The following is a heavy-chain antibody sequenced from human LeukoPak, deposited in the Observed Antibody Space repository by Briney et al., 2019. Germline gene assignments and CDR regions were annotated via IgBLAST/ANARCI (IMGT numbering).Heavy chain of an antibody. D-gene: IGHD3-22*01. Sequence: GGTLRLSCAASGFTFSSYGMSWVRQAPGKGLEWVSAISGSGGSTYYADSVKGRFTISRDNSKNTLYLQMNSLRAEDTAVYYCAKLLFDYYDRGGAFDIWGQGTMVTVSS. CDR1: GFTFSSYG. J-gene: IGHJ3*02. CDR2: ISGSGGST. CDR3: AKLLFDYYDRGGAFDI. V-gene: IGHV3-23*01.